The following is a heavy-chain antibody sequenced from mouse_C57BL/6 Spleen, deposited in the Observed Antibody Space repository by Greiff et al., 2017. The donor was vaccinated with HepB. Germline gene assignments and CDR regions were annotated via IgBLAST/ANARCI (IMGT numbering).Heavy chain of an antibody. D-gene: IGHD3-2*02. CDR2: INPSSGYT. Sequence: QVQLQQSGAELAKPGASVKLSCKASGYTFTSYWMHWVKQRPGQGLEWIGYINPSSGYTKYNQKFKDKATLTADKSSSTAYMQLSSLTYEDSAVYYCARVSSGYVGWFAYWGQGTLVTVSA. V-gene: IGHV1-7*01. J-gene: IGHJ3*01. CDR3: ARVSSGYVGWFAY. CDR1: GYTFTSYW.